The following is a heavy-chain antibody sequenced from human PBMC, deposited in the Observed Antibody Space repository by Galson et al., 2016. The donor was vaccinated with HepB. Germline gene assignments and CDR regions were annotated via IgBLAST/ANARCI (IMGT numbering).Heavy chain of an antibody. Sequence: CAISGDSVSSNSAAWNWIRQSPSRGLEWLGRTYYRSKWYNDYAVSVKSRITINPDTSKNQFSLQLNSVTPEDTAVYYCAREFEGYCSSTSCYTDTYYYGMDVWGQGTTVTVSS. V-gene: IGHV6-1*01. J-gene: IGHJ6*02. CDR3: AREFEGYCSSTSCYTDTYYYGMDV. D-gene: IGHD2-2*02. CDR2: TYYRSKWYN. CDR1: GDSVSSNSAA.